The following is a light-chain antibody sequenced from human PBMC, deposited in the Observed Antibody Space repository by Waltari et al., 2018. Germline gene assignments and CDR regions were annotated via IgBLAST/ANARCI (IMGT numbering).Light chain of an antibody. J-gene: IGLJ1*01. CDR1: ELPRKY. CDR2: EDT. CDR3: YSSDSTGLRV. Sequence: YKLTQPPSLSVSPGQTARITCSGHELPRKYAYWFQQKSGQAPRLVMYEDTKRPSGIPERFSGSSSGTVATLTITGAQVDDEADYYCYSSDSTGLRVFGGGTTVVVL. V-gene: IGLV3-10*01.